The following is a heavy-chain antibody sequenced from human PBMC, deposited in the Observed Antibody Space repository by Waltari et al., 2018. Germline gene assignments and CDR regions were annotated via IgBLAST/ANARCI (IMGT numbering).Heavy chain of an antibody. CDR3: ARNSYGYEYYFDY. CDR1: GYTFTGYY. D-gene: IGHD5-18*01. J-gene: IGHJ4*02. V-gene: IGHV1-2*02. CDR2: INPNSGGT. Sequence: QVQLVQSGAEVKKPGASVKVSCKASGYTFTGYYMHWVRQAPGQGLEWMGRINPNSGGTNYAQKCQGRVTMTRDTSISTAYMELSRLRSDDTAVYYCARNSYGYEYYFDYWGQGTLVTVSS.